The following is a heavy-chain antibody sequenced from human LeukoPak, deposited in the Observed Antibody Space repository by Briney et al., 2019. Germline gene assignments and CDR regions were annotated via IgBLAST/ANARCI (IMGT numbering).Heavy chain of an antibody. CDR2: IYHSGST. Sequence: SETLSLTCAVSGGSISSSNWWSWVRQPPGKGLEWIGEIYHSGSTNYNPSLKSRVTISVDKSKNQFSLKLSSVTAADTAVYYCARAPVSYYYGSGSWYFDYWGQGTLVTVSS. CDR1: GGSISSSNW. D-gene: IGHD3-10*01. V-gene: IGHV4-4*02. J-gene: IGHJ4*02. CDR3: ARAPVSYYYGSGSWYFDY.